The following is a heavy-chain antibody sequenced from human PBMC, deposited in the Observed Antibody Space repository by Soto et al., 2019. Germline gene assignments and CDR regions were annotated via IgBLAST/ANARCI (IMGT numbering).Heavy chain of an antibody. Sequence: GGSLRLSCAVSGFICSSYDISWVRQAPGKGLEWVSTILVGGSTHYEDSVKGRFTISRDTSKNTVYLQMNSLTAGDTAVYYCAKATATGGGAFEICGQGTMVTVS. D-gene: IGHD2-8*02. V-gene: IGHV3-23*01. CDR3: AKATATGGGAFEI. J-gene: IGHJ3*02. CDR1: GFICSSYD. CDR2: ILVGGST.